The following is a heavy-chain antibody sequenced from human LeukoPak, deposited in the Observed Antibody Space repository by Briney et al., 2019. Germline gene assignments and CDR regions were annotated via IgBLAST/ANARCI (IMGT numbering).Heavy chain of an antibody. CDR2: ISYDGSNK. CDR1: GFTFSSYG. J-gene: IGHJ4*02. CDR3: AKESGSYFAPPYFDY. Sequence: GGSLRLSCAASGFTFSSYGMHWVRQAPGKGLEWVAFISYDGSNKYYADSVKGRFTISRDNSKNTLYLQMNSLRAEDTAVYYCAKESGSYFAPPYFDYWGQGTLVTVSS. D-gene: IGHD1-26*01. V-gene: IGHV3-30*18.